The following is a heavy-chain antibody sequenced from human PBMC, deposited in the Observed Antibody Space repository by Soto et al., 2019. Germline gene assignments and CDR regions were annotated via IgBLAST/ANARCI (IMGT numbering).Heavy chain of an antibody. D-gene: IGHD2-8*01. CDR1: GGSISSSNW. J-gene: IGHJ6*02. Sequence: QVQLQESGPGLVKPSGTLSLTCAVSGGSISSSNWWSWVRQPPGKGLEWIGEIYHSGSTNYNPSLQNRVTISVDKSKNQFSLELSFVTAADTAVYYWARDPTYCINGVCYDPYYGMDVWGQGNTVTVSS. V-gene: IGHV4-4*02. CDR3: ARDPTYCINGVCYDPYYGMDV. CDR2: IYHSGST.